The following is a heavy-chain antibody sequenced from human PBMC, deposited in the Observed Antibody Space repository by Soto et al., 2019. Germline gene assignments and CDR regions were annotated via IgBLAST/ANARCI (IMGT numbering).Heavy chain of an antibody. CDR2: IIPIFGTA. CDR3: ARDPPLTPYDSGLRFDP. V-gene: IGHV1-69*01. D-gene: IGHD3-3*01. Sequence: QVQLVQSGAEVKKPGSSVKVSCKASGGTFSSYAISWVRQAPGQGLECMGGIIPIFGTANYAQKFQGRVTITADDATSTAYMELSSLRSEDTAVYYCARDPPLTPYDSGLRFDPWCQGTMVTVS. J-gene: IGHJ5*02. CDR1: GGTFSSYA.